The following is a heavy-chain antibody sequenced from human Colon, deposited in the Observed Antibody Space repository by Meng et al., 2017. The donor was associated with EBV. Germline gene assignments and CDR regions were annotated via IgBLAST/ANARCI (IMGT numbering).Heavy chain of an antibody. CDR2: INADGRST. CDR1: GLTFSNYW. Sequence: EAPLLESGGCLVQPGGTLRLSCVASGLTFSNYWMHWVRQAPGKGLVWFSRINADGRSTDYADSVKGRFTISRDNAKNTLYLQMNSLKVEDTAVYYCARTQGAINIWGQGTLVTVSS. V-gene: IGHV3-74*01. D-gene: IGHD1-26*01. J-gene: IGHJ4*02. CDR3: ARTQGAINI.